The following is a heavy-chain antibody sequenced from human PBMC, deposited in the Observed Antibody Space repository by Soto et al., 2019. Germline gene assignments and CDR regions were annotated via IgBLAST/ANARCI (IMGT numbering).Heavy chain of an antibody. J-gene: IGHJ2*01. CDR3: ARGLDGIHYPSRYF. V-gene: IGHV4-30-2*01. CDR2: IYHSGTT. CDR1: GDSISNGGYS. D-gene: IGHD1-26*01. Sequence: PSGTLSLTCAVSGDSISNGGYSWNCIRQPPGKGLEWIGSIYHSGTTSYNPSLKSRTTISVDKSNTQFSLRLTSVTAADTAVYYCARGLDGIHYPSRYF.